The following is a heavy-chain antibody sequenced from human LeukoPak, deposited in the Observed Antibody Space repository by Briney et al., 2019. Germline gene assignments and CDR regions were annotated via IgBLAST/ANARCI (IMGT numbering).Heavy chain of an antibody. CDR2: IYYSGST. Sequence: SETLSPTCTVSGGSISSGDYYWSWIRQPPGKGLEWIGYIYYSGSTYYNPSLKSRVTISVDTSKDQFSLKLSSVTAADTAVYYCARDKVWFGELLFPYYYYGMDVWGQGTTVTVSS. CDR1: GGSISSGDYY. CDR3: ARDKVWFGELLFPYYYYGMDV. J-gene: IGHJ6*02. V-gene: IGHV4-30-4*01. D-gene: IGHD3-10*01.